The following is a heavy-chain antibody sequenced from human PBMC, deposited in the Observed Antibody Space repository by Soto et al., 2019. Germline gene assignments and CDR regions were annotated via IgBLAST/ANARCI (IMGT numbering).Heavy chain of an antibody. CDR2: ISSSSSYI. J-gene: IGHJ4*02. V-gene: IGHV3-21*01. D-gene: IGHD6-13*01. Sequence: PGGSLRLSCAASGFTLSSYSMNWVRQAPGKGLEWVSSISSSSSYIYYADSVKGRFTISRDNAKNSLYLQMNSLRAEDTAVYYCARTKRLAAAALDYWGQGTLVTVSS. CDR3: ARTKRLAAAALDY. CDR1: GFTLSSYS.